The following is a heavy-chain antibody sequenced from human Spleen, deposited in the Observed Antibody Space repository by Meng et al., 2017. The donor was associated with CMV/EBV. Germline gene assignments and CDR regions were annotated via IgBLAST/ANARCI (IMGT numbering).Heavy chain of an antibody. Sequence: SLKISCAASGFTFDDYAMHWVRQAPGKGLEWVSGISWNSGSIGYADSVKGRFTISRDNAKNSLYLQMNSLRAEDTALYYCAKGQRGIAAAGTTSWGQGTLVTVSS. V-gene: IGHV3-9*01. CDR1: GFTFDDYA. CDR2: ISWNSGSI. J-gene: IGHJ4*02. D-gene: IGHD6-13*01. CDR3: AKGQRGIAAAGTTS.